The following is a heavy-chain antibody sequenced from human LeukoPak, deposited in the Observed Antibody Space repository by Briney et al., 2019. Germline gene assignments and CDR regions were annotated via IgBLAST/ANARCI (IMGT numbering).Heavy chain of an antibody. CDR2: TFYRSKLYY. J-gene: IGHJ4*02. CDR3: ARVLQLLWFGGGYYFDY. V-gene: IGHV6-1*01. Sequence: ISGDSVSSXXXXWXWXRQSPXXXXXXXXRTFYRSKLYYDYEASLKSRITINPDTSKNQFSLKLSSVTAADTAVYYCARVLQLLWFGGGYYFDYWGQGTLVTVSS. D-gene: IGHD3-10*01. CDR1: GDSVSSXXXX.